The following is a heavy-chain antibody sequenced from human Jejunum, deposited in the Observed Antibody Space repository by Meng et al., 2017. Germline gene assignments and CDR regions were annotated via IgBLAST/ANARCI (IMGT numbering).Heavy chain of an antibody. CDR3: ARGPIATAGTAVDY. Sequence: QVQLQESGPGLVKPSQTLSLTCTVPGGSISSNDYYWSWIRQPPGKGLEWIGYIYYSGSTYYSPSLKSRVTISVDTSANQFSLKLNSVTAADTAVYYCARGPIATAGTAVDYWGQGTLVTVSS. V-gene: IGHV4-30-4*01. D-gene: IGHD6-13*01. CDR2: IYYSGST. J-gene: IGHJ4*02. CDR1: GGSISSNDYY.